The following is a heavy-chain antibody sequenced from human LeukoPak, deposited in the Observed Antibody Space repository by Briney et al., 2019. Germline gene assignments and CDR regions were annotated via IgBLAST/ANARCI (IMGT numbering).Heavy chain of an antibody. D-gene: IGHD1-14*01. Sequence: GRSLRLSCAASGFTFSSYEMNWVRQAPGKGLEWVAVILFDGNNKYYADSVKGRFTSSRDNSKNTLYLQMNSLRSEDTALYFCARDLTTSWTTDYWGQGTLVTVPS. V-gene: IGHV3-30*04. CDR1: GFTFSSYE. J-gene: IGHJ4*02. CDR2: ILFDGNNK. CDR3: ARDLTTSWTTDY.